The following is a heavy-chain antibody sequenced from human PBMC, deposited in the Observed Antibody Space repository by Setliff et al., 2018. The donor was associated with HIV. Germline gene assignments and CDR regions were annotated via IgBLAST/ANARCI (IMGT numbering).Heavy chain of an antibody. CDR3: ARGARLLAAYSDRWDYFYMAV. D-gene: IGHD1-26*01. J-gene: IGHJ6*03. V-gene: IGHV4-34*01. Sequence: ASETLSLTCAVFGGSLTDYYWIWIRQPPGKGLEWIGEINHSGSTHYNPSLKSRFIISVDTSKNQFSLKVNSMTAADTAVYYCARGARLLAAYSDRWDYFYMAVWGKGTTVTVSS. CDR1: GGSLTDYY. CDR2: INHSGST.